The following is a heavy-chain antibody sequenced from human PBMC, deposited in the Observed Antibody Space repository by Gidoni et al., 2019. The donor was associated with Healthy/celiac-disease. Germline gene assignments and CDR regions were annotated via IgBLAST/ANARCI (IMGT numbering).Heavy chain of an antibody. CDR2: ISYDGSNK. V-gene: IGHV3-30-3*01. Sequence: QVQLVESGGGVVQPGRSLRLSCAASGFTFSSYAMHWVRQAPGKGLEWVAVISYDGSNKYYADSVKGRFTISRDNSKNTLYLQMNSLRAEDTAVYYCARTDYGDSHFDYWGQGTLVTVSS. CDR3: ARTDYGDSHFDY. D-gene: IGHD4-17*01. J-gene: IGHJ4*02. CDR1: GFTFSSYA.